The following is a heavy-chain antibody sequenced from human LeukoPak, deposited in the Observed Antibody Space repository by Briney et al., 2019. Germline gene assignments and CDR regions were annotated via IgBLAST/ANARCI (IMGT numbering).Heavy chain of an antibody. CDR1: GGSISNGDHY. CDR3: ARVGGSNYYYYGMDV. Sequence: SETLSLTCTVSGGSISNGDHYWSWIRQPPGMGLEWIGYIYYGENTNYNPSLKSRVTMSVDTSMNQFSLKLSSVTAADTAVYYCARVGGSNYYYYGMDVWGQGTTVTVSS. D-gene: IGHD2-15*01. V-gene: IGHV4-61*08. CDR2: IYYGENT. J-gene: IGHJ6*02.